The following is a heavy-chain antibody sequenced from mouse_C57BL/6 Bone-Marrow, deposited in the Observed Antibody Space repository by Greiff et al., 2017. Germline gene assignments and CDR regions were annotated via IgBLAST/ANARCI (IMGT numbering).Heavy chain of an antibody. Sequence: QVQLKQPGAELVKPGASVKLSCKASGYTFTSYWMQWVKQRPGQGLEWIGAIDPSDSYTNYNQKFKGKATLTVDTSSSTAYMQLSSLTSEDSAVYYCARSGNYAMDYWGQGTSVTVSS. CDR3: ARSGNYAMDY. D-gene: IGHD1-1*02. V-gene: IGHV1-50*01. CDR1: GYTFTSYW. J-gene: IGHJ4*01. CDR2: IDPSDSYT.